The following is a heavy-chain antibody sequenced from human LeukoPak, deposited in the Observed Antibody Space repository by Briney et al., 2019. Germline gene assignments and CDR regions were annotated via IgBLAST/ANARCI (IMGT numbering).Heavy chain of an antibody. CDR1: GYTFTSYW. D-gene: IGHD3-22*01. Sequence: GEYLKISCKGSGYTFTSYWIGWVRQMPGKGLEWMGIIYPGDSDTRYSPSFQGQVTISADKSISTAYLQWSSLKASDTAMYYCASLPPPYYYDSSGLYWGQGTLVTVSS. CDR3: ASLPPPYYYDSSGLY. V-gene: IGHV5-51*01. J-gene: IGHJ4*02. CDR2: IYPGDSDT.